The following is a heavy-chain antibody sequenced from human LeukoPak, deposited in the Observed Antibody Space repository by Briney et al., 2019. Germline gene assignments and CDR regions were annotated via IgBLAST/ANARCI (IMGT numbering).Heavy chain of an antibody. J-gene: IGHJ4*02. CDR1: GFTVSSNY. Sequence: PGGSLRLSCAASGFTVSSNYMSWVRQAPGKGLEWVSVIYSGGSTYYADSVKGRFTISRDNSKNTLYLQMNSLRAEDTAVYYCAKGDHDILTGYYVDYWGQGTLVTVSS. CDR3: AKGDHDILTGYYVDY. CDR2: IYSGGST. D-gene: IGHD3-9*01. V-gene: IGHV3-53*01.